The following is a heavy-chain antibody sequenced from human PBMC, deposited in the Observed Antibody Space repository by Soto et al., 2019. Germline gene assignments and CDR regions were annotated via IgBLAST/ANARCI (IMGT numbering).Heavy chain of an antibody. D-gene: IGHD2-2*01. CDR1: GFTFSNAW. J-gene: IGHJ3*02. CDR2: IKSKTDGGTT. Sequence: GGSPRLSCAASGFTFSNAWMSWVRQAPGKGLEWVGRIKSKTDGGTTDYAAPVKGRFTISRDDSKNTLYLQMNSLKTEGTAVYYCTTVVLDIVVVPAAMDAFDIWGQGTMVTVSS. CDR3: TTVVLDIVVVPAAMDAFDI. V-gene: IGHV3-15*01.